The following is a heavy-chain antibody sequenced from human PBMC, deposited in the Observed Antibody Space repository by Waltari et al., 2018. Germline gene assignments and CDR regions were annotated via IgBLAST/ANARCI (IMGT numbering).Heavy chain of an antibody. V-gene: IGHV1-69*14. CDR2: MSPMFETS. D-gene: IGHD2-8*01. J-gene: IGHJ4*02. Sequence: QFRLVQSGPEVKKPGSSVRVSCKASGGTFSSYGISWVRQAPGKGLEWMGAMSPMFETSQYGQNFQGRVKISADKVTTTVYMELNSLRSEDAAVYFWARGSLYCSNGAGETVGHLGYWGQGTLVTVSS. CDR1: GGTFSSYG. CDR3: ARGSLYCSNGAGETVGHLGY.